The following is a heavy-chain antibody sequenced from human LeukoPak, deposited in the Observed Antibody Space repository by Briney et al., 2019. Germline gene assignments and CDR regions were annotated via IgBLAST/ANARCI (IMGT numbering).Heavy chain of an antibody. Sequence: SETLSLTCTVSGGSIDSYYWNWIRQPPEKGLEWIAYISYSGTTNYNPSLKSRVTISVDTSKNQFSLKLSSVTAADTAVYYCARGVYIAAAQYGYWGQGTLVTVSS. V-gene: IGHV4-59*01. D-gene: IGHD6-13*01. CDR1: GGSIDSYY. CDR2: ISYSGTT. J-gene: IGHJ4*02. CDR3: ARGVYIAAAQYGY.